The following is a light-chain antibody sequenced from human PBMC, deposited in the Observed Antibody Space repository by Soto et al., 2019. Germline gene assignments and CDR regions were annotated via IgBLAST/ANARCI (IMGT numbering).Light chain of an antibody. Sequence: EIVMTQSPATLSVSPGEIATLSFRASQSVIGNLAWYQQKPGQAPRLLIYGASSRATGIPDRFSGSGSGTDFTLTISRLEPEDFAVYYCQQYGSSPRTFGQGTKVDIK. V-gene: IGKV3-20*01. CDR3: QQYGSSPRT. J-gene: IGKJ1*01. CDR1: QSVIGN. CDR2: GAS.